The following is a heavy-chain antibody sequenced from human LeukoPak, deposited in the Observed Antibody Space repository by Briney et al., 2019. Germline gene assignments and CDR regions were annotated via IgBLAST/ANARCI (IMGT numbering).Heavy chain of an antibody. Sequence: ASVKVSCKASGYTFTSYAMHWVRQAPGQRLEWMGWINAGNGNTKYSQKFQGRVTITRDTSASTAYMELCSLRSEDTAVYYCARDFWFGELSPIAYFDYWGQGTLVTVSS. J-gene: IGHJ4*02. V-gene: IGHV1-3*01. CDR1: GYTFTSYA. D-gene: IGHD3-10*01. CDR2: INAGNGNT. CDR3: ARDFWFGELSPIAYFDY.